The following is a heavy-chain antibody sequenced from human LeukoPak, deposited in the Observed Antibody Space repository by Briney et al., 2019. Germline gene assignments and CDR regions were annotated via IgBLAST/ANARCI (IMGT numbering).Heavy chain of an antibody. Sequence: SVKVSCKASGGTFSSYAISWVRQAPGQGLEWMGGIIPIFGTANYAQKFQGGVTITADESTSTAYMELSSLRSEDTAVYYCARAPYGAAAGTLYYWGQGTLVTVSS. D-gene: IGHD6-13*01. CDR3: ARAPYGAAAGTLYY. CDR1: GGTFSSYA. CDR2: IIPIFGTA. V-gene: IGHV1-69*01. J-gene: IGHJ4*02.